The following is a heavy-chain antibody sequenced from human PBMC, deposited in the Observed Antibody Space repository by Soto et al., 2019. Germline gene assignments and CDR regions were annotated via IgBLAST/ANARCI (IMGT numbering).Heavy chain of an antibody. Sequence: PGGSLRLSCAASGFAFDDYAMHWVRQAPGKGLEWVSGIIWNSRKIDYADSVKGRFTISRDNSKNTLYLQMNSLRAEDTAVYYCAKGPGSSWYYDFDSLGQEALVTVSS. CDR1: GFAFDDYA. CDR2: IIWNSRKI. J-gene: IGHJ4*02. D-gene: IGHD6-13*01. CDR3: AKGPGSSWYYDFDS. V-gene: IGHV3-9*01.